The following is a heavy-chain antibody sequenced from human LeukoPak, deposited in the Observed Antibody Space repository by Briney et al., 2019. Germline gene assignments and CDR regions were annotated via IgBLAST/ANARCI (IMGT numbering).Heavy chain of an antibody. CDR1: GGSISSYY. CDR2: IYTSGST. V-gene: IGHV4-4*07. Sequence: SETLSLTCTVSGGSISSYYWSWIRQPAGKGLEWIGRIYTSGSTNYNPSLKSRVTMSVDTSKNQFSLKPSSVTAADTAVYYCAREYSSSWSNWFDPWGQGTLVTVSS. D-gene: IGHD6-13*01. J-gene: IGHJ5*02. CDR3: AREYSSSWSNWFDP.